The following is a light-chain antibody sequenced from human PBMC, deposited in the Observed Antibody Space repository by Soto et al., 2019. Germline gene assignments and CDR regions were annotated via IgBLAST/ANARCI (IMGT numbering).Light chain of an antibody. Sequence: PSTLPASVGDRVTITCRASQSISNWLAWYQQKPGTAPKVLIYHASNLQSGVPSRFSGSGSGTEFTLTISRLEPEDFAVYYCQQYGSSPPVTFGQGTRLENK. V-gene: IGKV1-5*01. J-gene: IGKJ5*01. CDR2: HAS. CDR1: QSISNW. CDR3: QQYGSSPPVT.